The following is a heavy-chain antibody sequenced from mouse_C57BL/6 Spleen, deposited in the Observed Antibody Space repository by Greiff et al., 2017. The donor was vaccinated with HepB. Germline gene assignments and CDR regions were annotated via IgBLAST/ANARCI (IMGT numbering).Heavy chain of an antibody. V-gene: IGHV1-52*01. Sequence: QVQLKQPGAELVRPGSSVKLSCKASGYTFTSYWMHWVKQRPIQGLEWIGNIDPSDSETHYNQKFKDKATLTVDKSSSTAYMQRSSLTSEDSAVYYCARDYYGSSYRYFDVWGTGTTVTVSS. CDR1: GYTFTSYW. D-gene: IGHD1-1*01. CDR2: IDPSDSET. CDR3: ARDYYGSSYRYFDV. J-gene: IGHJ1*03.